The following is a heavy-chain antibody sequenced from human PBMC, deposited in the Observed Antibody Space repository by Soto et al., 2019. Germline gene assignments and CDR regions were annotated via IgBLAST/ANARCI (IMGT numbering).Heavy chain of an antibody. Sequence: PGGSLRLSCTASGFTFSDYDMHWVRQASGKGLEWVSTIGAARDPYYTGSVKGRFTISRENARNTLYLQMNSLRADDTAIYYCAKYFNTGTSSTYDSWGQGTLVTVSS. J-gene: IGHJ4*02. D-gene: IGHD1-7*01. CDR1: GFTFSDYD. V-gene: IGHV3-13*05. CDR3: AKYFNTGTSSTYDS. CDR2: IGAARDP.